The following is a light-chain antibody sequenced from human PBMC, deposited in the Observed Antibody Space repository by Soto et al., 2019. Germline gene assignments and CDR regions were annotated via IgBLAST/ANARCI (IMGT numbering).Light chain of an antibody. CDR2: DND. V-gene: IGLV1-51*01. J-gene: IGLJ2*01. CDR1: NSNIGNNY. CDR3: GTWDSSLSAVV. Sequence: QSVLTQPPSVSAAPGQTVTISCSGSNSNIGNNYVSWYQHLPGAAPRLLIYDNDDRPSGIPDRFSGSKSGTSATLGITGLQTGDEADYYCGTWDSSLSAVVFGGGTKLTVL.